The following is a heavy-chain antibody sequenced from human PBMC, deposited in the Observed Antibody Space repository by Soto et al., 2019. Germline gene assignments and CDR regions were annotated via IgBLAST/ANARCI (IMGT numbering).Heavy chain of an antibody. Sequence: QVQLQESGPGLVKPSQTLSLTCTVSGGSISSGGYYWSWIRQHPGKGLEWIGYIYYSGSTYCNPSLTSRVTISVDTSKTQYPLKLSSVTAADTAVYYFARSCGVAAAGPFDYWGQGTLVTVSS. D-gene: IGHD6-13*01. CDR2: IYYSGST. CDR1: GGSISSGGYY. J-gene: IGHJ4*02. CDR3: ARSCGVAAAGPFDY. V-gene: IGHV4-31*03.